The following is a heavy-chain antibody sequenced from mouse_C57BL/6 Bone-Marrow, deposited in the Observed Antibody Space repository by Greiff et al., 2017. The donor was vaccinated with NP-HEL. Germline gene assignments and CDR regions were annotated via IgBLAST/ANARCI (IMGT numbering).Heavy chain of an antibody. CDR2: FYPGGGSV. CDR3: ARHERGYGNYVGFAY. CDR1: GYTFTEYT. Sequence: VQLQESGAELVKPGASVKLSCKASGYTFTEYTIHWVKQRSGQGLEWIGWFYPGGGSVKYNEKFKDKATLTADKSSSTVYMGLSRLTSEDSAVYFCARHERGYGNYVGFAYWGQGTLVTVSA. D-gene: IGHD2-10*02. J-gene: IGHJ3*01. V-gene: IGHV1-62-2*01.